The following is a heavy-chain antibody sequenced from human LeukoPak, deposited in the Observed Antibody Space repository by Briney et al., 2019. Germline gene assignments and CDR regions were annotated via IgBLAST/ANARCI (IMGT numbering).Heavy chain of an antibody. CDR2: INHSGST. J-gene: IGHJ4*02. V-gene: IGHV4-34*01. CDR3: ASSGLYYYDSRPHY. Sequence: SETLSLTCAVYGGSFSGYYWSWIRQPPGKGLEWIGEINHSGSTNYNPSLKSRVTISVDTSKNQFSLKLSSVTAADTAVYYCASSGLYYYDSRPHYWGQETLVTVSS. D-gene: IGHD3-22*01. CDR1: GGSFSGYY.